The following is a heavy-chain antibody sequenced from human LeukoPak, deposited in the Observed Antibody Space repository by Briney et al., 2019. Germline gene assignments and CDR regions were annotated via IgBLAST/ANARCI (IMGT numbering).Heavy chain of an antibody. CDR2: ISSSGTYI. Sequence: PGGSLRLSCAASGFTFSTYSMTWVRQAPGKGLEWVSSISSSGTYIFDADSLKGRFTISRDNAKNSLYLQMNSLRAEDTAVYYCARDRSYDFWSGYSTPDYWGQGTLVTVSS. D-gene: IGHD3-3*01. CDR3: ARDRSYDFWSGYSTPDY. J-gene: IGHJ4*02. V-gene: IGHV3-21*01. CDR1: GFTFSTYS.